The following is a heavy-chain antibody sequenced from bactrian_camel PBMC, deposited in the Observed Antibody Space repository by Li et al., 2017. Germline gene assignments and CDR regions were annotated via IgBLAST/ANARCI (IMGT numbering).Heavy chain of an antibody. Sequence: DVQLVESGGGLVQPGGSLKLSCAASGFTFSNYAIHWVRQVAGRGLEWVSYISGGDLTDCADSVKGRFTISRDNAKFTVYLQMNSLKPDDTAVYYCVRDPFVSGLLGFADWGQGT. CDR1: GFTFSNYA. J-gene: IGHJ4*01. CDR2: ISGGDLT. CDR3: VRDPFVSGLLGFAD. V-gene: IGHV3S35*01. D-gene: IGHD1*01.